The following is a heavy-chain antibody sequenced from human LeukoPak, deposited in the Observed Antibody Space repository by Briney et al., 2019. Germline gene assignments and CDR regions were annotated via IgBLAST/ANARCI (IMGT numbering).Heavy chain of an antibody. CDR2: IYTSGRT. J-gene: IGHJ4*02. CDR1: GGSISSGSYY. CDR3: ASKWELLAGFDY. V-gene: IGHV4-61*02. Sequence: SETLSLTCTASGGSISSGSYYWSWIRQPAGKGLEWIGRIYTSGRTNYNPSLKSRVTFSVDKSKNQFSLKLSSLTAADTAVYYCASKWELLAGFDYWGQGTLVTVSS. D-gene: IGHD1-26*01.